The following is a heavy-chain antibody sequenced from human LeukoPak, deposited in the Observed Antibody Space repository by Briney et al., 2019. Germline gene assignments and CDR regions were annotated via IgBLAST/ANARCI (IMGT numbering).Heavy chain of an antibody. CDR2: IIPIFGTA. V-gene: IGHV1-69*05. J-gene: IGHJ4*02. CDR1: GGTFSSYA. D-gene: IGHD6-6*01. Sequence: GASVKVSCKASGGTFSSYAISWVRQAPGQGLEWMGGIIPIFGTANYAQKFQGRVTITTDESTSTACMELSSLRSEDTAVYYCARDALTYSSSPYFDYWGQGTLVTVSS. CDR3: ARDALTYSSSPYFDY.